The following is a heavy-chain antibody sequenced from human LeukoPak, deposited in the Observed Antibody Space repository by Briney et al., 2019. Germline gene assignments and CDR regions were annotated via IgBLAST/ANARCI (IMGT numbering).Heavy chain of an antibody. D-gene: IGHD6-13*01. CDR2: ISAYNGNT. Sequence: GASVKVSCKASGYTFTSYGISWVRQAPGQGLEWMGWISAYNGNTNYAQKLQGRVTMTTDTSTSTAYMELRSLRSDDTAVYYCARDGAAESPGDDAFDIWGQGTMVTVSS. CDR1: GYTFTSYG. J-gene: IGHJ3*02. CDR3: ARDGAAESPGDDAFDI. V-gene: IGHV1-18*01.